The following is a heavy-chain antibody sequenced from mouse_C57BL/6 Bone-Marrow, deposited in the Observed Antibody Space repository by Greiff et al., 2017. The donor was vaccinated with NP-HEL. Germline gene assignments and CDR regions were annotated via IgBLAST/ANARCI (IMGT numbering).Heavy chain of an antibody. CDR2: INPSRGYT. D-gene: IGHD2-5*01. Sequence: QVQLQQSGAELARPGASVKMSCKASGYTFTGYTMHWVKQRPGQGLEWIGYINPSRGYTKYNQKFKDKATLTADKSSSAAYMQLSSLTSEDSAVYYCARSSNGWFAYWGQGTLVTVSA. V-gene: IGHV1-4*01. CDR1: GYTFTGYT. CDR3: ARSSNGWFAY. J-gene: IGHJ3*01.